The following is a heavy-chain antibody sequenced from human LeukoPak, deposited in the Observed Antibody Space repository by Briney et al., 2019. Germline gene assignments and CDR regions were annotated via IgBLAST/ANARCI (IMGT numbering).Heavy chain of an antibody. V-gene: IGHV3-21*01. CDR3: ARVGILNWFDP. J-gene: IGHJ5*02. CDR1: GFTFSSYS. Sequence: GGSLRLSCAASGFTFSSYSMNCVRQAPGKGLEWVSSISSSSSSYIYYAASVKGRITISRDNAKNSMYLQMNSQRAEDTAVYYCARVGILNWFDPWGQGTLVTVSS. CDR2: ISSSSSSYI.